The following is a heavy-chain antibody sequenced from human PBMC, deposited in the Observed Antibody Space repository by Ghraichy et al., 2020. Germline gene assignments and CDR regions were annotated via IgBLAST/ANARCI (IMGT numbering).Heavy chain of an antibody. CDR2: IKQDGSEK. CDR3: ARAFPDRITMIVVVHFDY. Sequence: GESLNISCAASGFTFSSYWMSWVRQAPGKGLEWVANIKQDGSEKYYVDSVKGRFTISRDNAKNSLYLQMNSLRAEDTAVYYCARAFPDRITMIVVVHFDYWGQGTLVTVSS. V-gene: IGHV3-7*01. CDR1: GFTFSSYW. J-gene: IGHJ4*02. D-gene: IGHD3-22*01.